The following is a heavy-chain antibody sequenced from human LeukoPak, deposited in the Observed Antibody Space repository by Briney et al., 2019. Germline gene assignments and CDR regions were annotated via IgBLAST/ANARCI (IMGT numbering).Heavy chain of an antibody. CDR2: ISSSSSYI. CDR1: GFTFSSYS. CDR3: AGDGGYCSSTSCYRDYYYYYGMDV. J-gene: IGHJ6*02. Sequence: PGGSLRLSCAASGFTFSSYSMNWVRQAPGKGLEWVSSISSSSSYIYYADSVKGRFTISRDNAKNSLYLQMNSLRAEDTAVYYCAGDGGYCSSTSCYRDYYYYYGMDVWGRGTTVTVSS. V-gene: IGHV3-21*01. D-gene: IGHD2-2*02.